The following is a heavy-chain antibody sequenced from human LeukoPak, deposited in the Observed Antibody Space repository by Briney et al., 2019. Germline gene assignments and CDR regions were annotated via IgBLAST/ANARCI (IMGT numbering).Heavy chain of an antibody. Sequence: PGGSLRLSCAASGFTFSSYEMNWVRQAPGKGLEWVSYISSSGSTIYYADSVKGRFTISTDNAKNSLYLQMNSLRAEDTAVYYCARDGAGSGEIYAYWGQGTLVTVSS. D-gene: IGHD3-10*01. CDR2: ISSSGSTI. J-gene: IGHJ4*02. V-gene: IGHV3-48*03. CDR1: GFTFSSYE. CDR3: ARDGAGSGEIYAY.